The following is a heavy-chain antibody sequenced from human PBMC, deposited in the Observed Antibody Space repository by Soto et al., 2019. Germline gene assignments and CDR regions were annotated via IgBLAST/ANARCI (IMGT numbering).Heavy chain of an antibody. J-gene: IGHJ4*02. Sequence: SVKVSCMASGGTFSSYAISWVRQAPGQGLEWMGGIIPIFGTANYAQKFQGRVTITADKSTSTAYMELSSLRSEDTAVYYCARDRSSGYFEFDYWGQGTLVTVSS. V-gene: IGHV1-69*06. CDR3: ARDRSSGYFEFDY. CDR1: GGTFSSYA. D-gene: IGHD3-22*01. CDR2: IIPIFGTA.